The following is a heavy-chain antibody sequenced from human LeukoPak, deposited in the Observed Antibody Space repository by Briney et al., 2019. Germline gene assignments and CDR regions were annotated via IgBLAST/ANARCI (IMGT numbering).Heavy chain of an antibody. D-gene: IGHD1-26*01. CDR2: IYPGDSDT. J-gene: IGHJ4*02. V-gene: IGHV5-51*01. CDR1: GYSFITYW. CDR3: ARHQIVGATRSPFDY. Sequence: GESLKISFKGSGYSFITYWIGWVRPMPGKGLEWMGIIYPGDSDTRYSPSFQGQVTISADKSINTVYLQWNSLKASDTAMYYCARHQIVGATRSPFDYWGQGTLVTVSS.